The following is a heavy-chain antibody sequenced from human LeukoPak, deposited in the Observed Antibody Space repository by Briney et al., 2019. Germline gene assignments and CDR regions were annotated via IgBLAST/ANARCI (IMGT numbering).Heavy chain of an antibody. CDR3: ARAALLWFGELPGEFDY. J-gene: IGHJ4*02. V-gene: IGHV1-18*01. CDR1: GYTFTSYG. Sequence: ASVKVSCKASGYTFTSYGISWVRQAPGQGLEWMGWISAYNGNTNYAQKLQGRGTMTTDTSTSTAYMELRSLRSDDTAVYYCARAALLWFGELPGEFDYWGQGTLVTVSS. D-gene: IGHD3-10*01. CDR2: ISAYNGNT.